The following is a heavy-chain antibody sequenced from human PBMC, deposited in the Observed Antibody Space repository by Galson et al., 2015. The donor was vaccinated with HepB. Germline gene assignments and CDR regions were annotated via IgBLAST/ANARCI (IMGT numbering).Heavy chain of an antibody. V-gene: IGHV3-7*03. D-gene: IGHD4-17*01. J-gene: IGHJ4*02. CDR2: IKQDGNEK. CDR3: ARGTTTVTPKNFDY. CDR1: GFSFSSYW. Sequence: SLRLSCAASGFSFSSYWMSWVRQAPGKGLEWVANIKQDGNEKNYVDSVKGRFTISRDNAKNSFYVEMNSLRVEDTAVYYCARGTTTVTPKNFDYWGQGTLVTVSS.